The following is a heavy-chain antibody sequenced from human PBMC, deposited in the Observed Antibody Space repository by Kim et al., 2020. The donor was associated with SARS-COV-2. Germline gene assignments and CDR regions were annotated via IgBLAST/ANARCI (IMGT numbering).Heavy chain of an antibody. CDR3: ARSGGIPF. CDR2: KWHN. J-gene: IGHJ4*02. Sequence: KWHNDYAGSVRSRITINPDTSKNQFSLQLNSVTPEDTAVYYCARSGGIPFWGQGTLVTVSS. D-gene: IGHD1-20*01. V-gene: IGHV6-1*01.